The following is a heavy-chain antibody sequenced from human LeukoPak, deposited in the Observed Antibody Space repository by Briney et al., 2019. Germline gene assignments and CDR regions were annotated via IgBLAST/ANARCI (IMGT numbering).Heavy chain of an antibody. CDR2: ISGSGGST. V-gene: IGHV3-23*01. Sequence: GGSLRLSCAASGFTFNSYAMSWVRQAPGKGLEWVSAISGSGGSTYYADSVKGRFTISRDNSKNTLYLQMNSLRAEDTAVYYCARDFRVRGVIEPRDYWGQGTLVTVSS. D-gene: IGHD3-10*01. J-gene: IGHJ4*02. CDR1: GFTFNSYA. CDR3: ARDFRVRGVIEPRDY.